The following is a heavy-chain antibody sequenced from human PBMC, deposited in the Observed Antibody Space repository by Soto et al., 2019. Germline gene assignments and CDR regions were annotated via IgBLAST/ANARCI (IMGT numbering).Heavy chain of an antibody. D-gene: IGHD3-10*01. Sequence: SETLSLTCAVYGGSFSGYYWSWIRQPPGKGLEWIGEINHSGSTNYNPSLKSRVTISVDTSKNQFSLKLSSVTAADTAVYHCARLGYGSGSYYPYYYYGMDVWGQGTTVTVSS. CDR3: ARLGYGSGSYYPYYYYGMDV. CDR1: GGSFSGYY. J-gene: IGHJ6*02. V-gene: IGHV4-34*01. CDR2: INHSGST.